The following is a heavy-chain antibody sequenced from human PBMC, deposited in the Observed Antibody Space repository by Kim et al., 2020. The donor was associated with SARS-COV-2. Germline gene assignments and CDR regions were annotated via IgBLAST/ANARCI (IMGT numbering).Heavy chain of an antibody. CDR1: KYVFTGYY. CDR2: INPNSGGT. J-gene: IGHJ5*02. Sequence: ASVKVSCKASKYVFTGYYIHWVRQAPGQGLEWMGWINPNSGGTNYAQRFQDRVTMTRDTSVDTAYMELSGLTSDDTAVYYCAINFYYSSGYSWEGPYNWFDPWGQGTLVTVSS. CDR3: AINFYYSSGYSWEGPYNWFDP. D-gene: IGHD3-22*01. V-gene: IGHV1-2*02.